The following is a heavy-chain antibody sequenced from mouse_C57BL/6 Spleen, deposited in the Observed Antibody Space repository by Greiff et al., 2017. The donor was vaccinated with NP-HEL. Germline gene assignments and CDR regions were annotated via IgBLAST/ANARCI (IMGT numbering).Heavy chain of an antibody. Sequence: EVQRVESEGGLVQPGSSMKLSCTASGFTFSDYYMAWVRQVPEKGLEWVANINYDGSSTYYLDSLKSRFIISRDNAKNILYLQMSSLKSEDTATYYCAREGDYDGLDYWGQGTTLTVSS. D-gene: IGHD2-4*01. CDR1: GFTFSDYY. J-gene: IGHJ2*01. V-gene: IGHV5-16*01. CDR3: AREGDYDGLDY. CDR2: INYDGSST.